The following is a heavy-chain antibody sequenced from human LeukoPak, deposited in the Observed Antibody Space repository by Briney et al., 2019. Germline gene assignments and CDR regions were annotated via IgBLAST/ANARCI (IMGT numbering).Heavy chain of an antibody. D-gene: IGHD4-17*01. J-gene: IGHJ3*02. CDR2: ISYIGSA. V-gene: IGHV4-59*11. Sequence: PSETLSLTCAVSDDSFSSHYWTWIRQPPGKGLEWIGYISYIGSANYNLSLKSTITISIDTSRNQVSLRLSSVTAADTAVYYCVRPLFTVTKGFDIWGQETMVSVSS. CDR1: DDSFSSHY. CDR3: VRPLFTVTKGFDI.